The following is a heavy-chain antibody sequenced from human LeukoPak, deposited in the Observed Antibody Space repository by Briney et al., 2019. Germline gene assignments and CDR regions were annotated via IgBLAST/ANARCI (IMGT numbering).Heavy chain of an antibody. Sequence: TGGSLRLSCAASGFKFDDYGMHWVRQAPGKGPEWVSLISWDGDTTYYADSVKGRFTISRDNSKNSLDLQMNSLRAEDTALYYCAKGVGATYPYYFDYWGQGTLVTVSS. V-gene: IGHV3-43D*03. CDR3: AKGVGATYPYYFDY. J-gene: IGHJ4*02. CDR2: ISWDGDTT. CDR1: GFKFDDYG. D-gene: IGHD1-26*01.